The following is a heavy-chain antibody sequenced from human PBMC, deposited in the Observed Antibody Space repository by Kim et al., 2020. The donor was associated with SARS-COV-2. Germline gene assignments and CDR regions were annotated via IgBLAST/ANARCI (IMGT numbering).Heavy chain of an antibody. V-gene: IGHV3-23*01. CDR2: IGTPEET. CDR1: GFTFNIHA. CDR3: AKDSIPYNSRWDWFDS. Sequence: GGSLRLSCTASGFTFNIHAMYWVRQAPGKGLEWVSTIGTPEETFYTDSVRGRFTVSRDDSKNTLYLQMNGLRVDDTAVYHCAKDSIPYNSRWDWFDSWG. J-gene: IGHJ5*01. D-gene: IGHD2-21*01.